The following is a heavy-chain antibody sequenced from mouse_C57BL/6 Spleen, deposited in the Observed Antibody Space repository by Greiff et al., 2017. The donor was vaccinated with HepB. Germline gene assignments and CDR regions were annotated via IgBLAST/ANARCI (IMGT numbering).Heavy chain of an antibody. CDR2: IYPGDGDT. Sequence: VKLMESGAELVKPGASVKISCKASGYAFSSYWMNWVKQRPGKGLEWIGQIYPGDGDTNYNGKFKGKATLTADKSSSTAYMQLSSLTSEDSAVYFCARKRIKGAMDYWGQGTSVTVSS. J-gene: IGHJ4*01. V-gene: IGHV1-80*01. D-gene: IGHD2-4*01. CDR1: GYAFSSYW. CDR3: ARKRIKGAMDY.